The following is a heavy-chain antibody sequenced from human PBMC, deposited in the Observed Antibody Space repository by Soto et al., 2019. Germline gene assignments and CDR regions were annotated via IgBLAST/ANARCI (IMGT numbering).Heavy chain of an antibody. V-gene: IGHV4-61*01. J-gene: IGHJ6*02. D-gene: IGHD3-16*01. Sequence: SETLSLTCTVSAGSVNSGHYYWSWIRQPPGRGLEWIGYIYHTGSTNYQPSLKSRVTISLDTSKNQFSLNLNSVTAADTAVYYCARWGVAMDVWGQGTTVTVSS. CDR2: IYHTGST. CDR3: ARWGVAMDV. CDR1: AGSVNSGHYY.